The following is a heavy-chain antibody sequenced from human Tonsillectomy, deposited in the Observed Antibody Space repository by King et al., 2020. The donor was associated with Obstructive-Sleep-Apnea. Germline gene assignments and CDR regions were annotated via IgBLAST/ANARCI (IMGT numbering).Heavy chain of an antibody. D-gene: IGHD6-13*01. CDR2: ISYDGIST. CDR1: GFTFDDYA. Sequence: DVQLVESGGVVVQPGGSLRLSCAASGFTFDDYAMHWVRQGPGKGLEWVSLISYDGISTYYADSVKGRFTISRDNSKNSQYLQMNSLRPEDTALYYCAKDESRVAATGFFDSWGQGTLVTVSS. J-gene: IGHJ4*02. V-gene: IGHV3-43D*03. CDR3: AKDESRVAATGFFDS.